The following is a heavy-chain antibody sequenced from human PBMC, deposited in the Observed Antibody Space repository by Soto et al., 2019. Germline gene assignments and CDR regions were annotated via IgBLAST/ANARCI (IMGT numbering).Heavy chain of an antibody. D-gene: IGHD5-18*01. V-gene: IGHV3-7*03. CDR3: ATIGYRYGRDFYYYGMNV. J-gene: IGHJ6*02. Sequence: PGGSLRLSCAASGVTVRDYWMTWVRQAPGKGLEWGATIKQDGSEIYYGDSMKGRFTISRDNAKNSLYLQMSSLRAADTAVYYCATIGYRYGRDFYYYGMNVWGQGTTVTVSS. CDR2: IKQDGSEI. CDR1: GVTVRDYW.